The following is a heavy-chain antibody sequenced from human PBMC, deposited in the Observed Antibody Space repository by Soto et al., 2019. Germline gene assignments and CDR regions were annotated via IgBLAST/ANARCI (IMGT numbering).Heavy chain of an antibody. D-gene: IGHD2-15*01. CDR2: IALSGTTT. CDR3: AKDRVPDGIYSFYY. V-gene: IGHV3-23*01. J-gene: IGHJ4*02. Sequence: EVQLLESGGDLVQPGGSLRLSCAASGFSFSDYSMNWVRQAPGKGLEWVSFIALSGTTTYYRDSVKGSFTISRAKSKNMVYLQMNSLRVEDTAIYYCAKDRVPDGIYSFYYWGQGVLVTVSS. CDR1: GFSFSDYS.